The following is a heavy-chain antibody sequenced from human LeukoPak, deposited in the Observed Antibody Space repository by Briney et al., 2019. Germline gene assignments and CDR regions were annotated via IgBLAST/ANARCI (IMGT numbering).Heavy chain of an antibody. V-gene: IGHV4-59*08. J-gene: IGHJ3*02. CDR2: IYYSGST. CDR3: ASRSGKYAAAAFDI. Sequence: PSETLSLTCTVSGGSISSYYWSWIRQPPGKGLEWIGYIYYSGSTNYNPSLKSRVTISVDTSKNQFSLKLSSVTAADTAVYYCASRSGKYAAAAFDIWGQGTMVTVSS. CDR1: GGSISSYY. D-gene: IGHD2-2*01.